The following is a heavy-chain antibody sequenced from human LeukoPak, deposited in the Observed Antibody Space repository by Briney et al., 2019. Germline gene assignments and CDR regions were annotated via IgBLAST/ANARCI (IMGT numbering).Heavy chain of an antibody. CDR2: INPNSGGT. J-gene: IGHJ4*02. CDR3: ARDAVDTAMGDY. CDR1: GYTFTGYY. V-gene: IGHV1-2*02. Sequence: ASVKVSCKAAGYTFTGYYMHLVRQAPGQGLEWMGWINPNSGGTNYAQKFQGRVTMTRDTSISTAYMELSRLRSDDTAVYYCARDAVDTAMGDYWGQGTLVTVSS. D-gene: IGHD5-18*01.